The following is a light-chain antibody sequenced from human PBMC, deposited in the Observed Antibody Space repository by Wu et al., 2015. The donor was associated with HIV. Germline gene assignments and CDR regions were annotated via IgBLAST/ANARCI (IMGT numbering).Light chain of an antibody. J-gene: IGKJ3*01. CDR2: DAS. V-gene: IGKV3-11*01. Sequence: EIVMTQSPATLSVSPGERVTLSCRASQSVGTYSAWYQQRPGQAPRLLIYDASNRAPGIPVRFSGSGSGTDFTLTISSLEPEDFAVYYCQERRNWPRFTFGPGTKVDIK. CDR3: QERRNWPRFT. CDR1: QSVGTY.